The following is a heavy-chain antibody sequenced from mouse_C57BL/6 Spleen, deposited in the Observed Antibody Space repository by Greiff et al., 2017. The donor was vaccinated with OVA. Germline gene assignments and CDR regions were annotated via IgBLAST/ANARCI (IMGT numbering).Heavy chain of an antibody. CDR1: GFTFSSYA. D-gene: IGHD2-4*01. V-gene: IGHV5-9-1*02. J-gene: IGHJ4*01. Sequence: EVKLMESGEGLVKPGGSLKLSCAASGFTFSSYAMSWVRQTPEKRLEWVAYISSGGDYIYYADTVKGRFTISRDNARNTLDLQLSSLKSEDTAIYYCTSEGHYDYDEYYAMDYWGQGTSVTVSS. CDR3: TSEGHYDYDEYYAMDY. CDR2: ISSGGDYI.